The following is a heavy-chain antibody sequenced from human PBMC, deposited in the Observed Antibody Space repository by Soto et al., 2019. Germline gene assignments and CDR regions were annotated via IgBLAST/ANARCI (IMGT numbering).Heavy chain of an antibody. CDR2: IYPGDSET. V-gene: IGHV5-51*01. D-gene: IGHD2-21*01. CDR3: AATFPLPSNTFNI. J-gene: IGHJ3*02. Sequence: GESLKISCKGSGYSFTSYWIGWVRQMPGKGLECMGIIYPGDSETRYSPSFQGQVTISADRSINTAYLQWSSLKASDTAMYYCAATFPLPSNTFNIWGQGTMVTVSS. CDR1: GYSFTSYW.